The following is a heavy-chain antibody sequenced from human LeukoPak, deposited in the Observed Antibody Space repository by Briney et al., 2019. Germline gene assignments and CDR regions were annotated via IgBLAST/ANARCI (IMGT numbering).Heavy chain of an antibody. CDR3: ARVGIAVAGTKGFDY. D-gene: IGHD6-19*01. V-gene: IGHV3-21*01. CDR1: GFTFSSYS. J-gene: IGHJ4*02. CDR2: ISSSSSYI. Sequence: GGCLRLSCAASGFTFSSYSMNWVRQAPGKGLEWVSSISSSSSYIYYADSVKGRFTISRDNAKNSLYLQMNSLRAEDTAVYYCARVGIAVAGTKGFDYWGQGTLVTVSS.